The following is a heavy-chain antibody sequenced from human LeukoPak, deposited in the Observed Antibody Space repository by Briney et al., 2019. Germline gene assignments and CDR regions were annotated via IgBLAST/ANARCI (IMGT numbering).Heavy chain of an antibody. J-gene: IGHJ4*02. CDR2: IYYSGST. CDR3: ARDDYYHSSGGWGFDY. D-gene: IGHD3-22*01. Sequence: PETLSLTCTVSGGSISTYYWSWIRQPPGKGLEWIGYIYYSGSTNYNSSLKSRVIISVDTSKKQLSLKLSSVTAADTAVYYCARDDYYHSSGGWGFDYWGQGTLVTVSS. CDR1: GGSISTYY. V-gene: IGHV4-59*01.